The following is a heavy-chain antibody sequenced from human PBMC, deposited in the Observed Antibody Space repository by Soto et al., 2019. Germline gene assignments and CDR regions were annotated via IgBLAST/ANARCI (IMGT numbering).Heavy chain of an antibody. D-gene: IGHD5-18*01. CDR2: IYYSGST. J-gene: IGHJ3*02. CDR1: GGSASIGRYY. Sequence: LSLTCTFSGGSASIGRYYWSWIRQPPGKGLEWIGYIYYSGSTNYNPSLKSRVTISVDTSKNQFSLKLSSVTAADTAVYYCARDRDSSVAFDIWGQGTMVTVSS. V-gene: IGHV4-61*01. CDR3: ARDRDSSVAFDI.